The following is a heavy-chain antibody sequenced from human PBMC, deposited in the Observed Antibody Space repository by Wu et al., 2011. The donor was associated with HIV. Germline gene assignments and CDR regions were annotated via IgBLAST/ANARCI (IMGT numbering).Heavy chain of an antibody. Sequence: QVQLVQSGAEVGKPGASMKVSCKASGYTFTDYYIHWVRQAPGQGLEWMGWINPLSGTANYAQRFQGRVTMTTDESTNTAYMELSSLRWEDTAIFYXTRLSYYGDSGYYYFDDWGQGTWSPSPQ. CDR3: TRLSYYGDSGYYYFDD. CDR1: GYTFTDYY. D-gene: IGHD3-22*01. CDR2: INPLSGTA. V-gene: IGHV1-2*02. J-gene: IGHJ4*02.